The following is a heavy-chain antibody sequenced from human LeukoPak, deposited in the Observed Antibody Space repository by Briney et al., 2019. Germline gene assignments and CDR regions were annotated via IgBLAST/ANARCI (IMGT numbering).Heavy chain of an antibody. J-gene: IGHJ4*02. CDR1: GYTFTRYY. Sequence: ASVNVSCKASGYTFTRYYMHWVRQAPGQRLEWLGMVNPSGGDTTYAHKLQGRGTMTRDTSTSTVYMELSSLRSEDTAVYYCARENGGEDYWGQGTLVTVSS. V-gene: IGHV1-46*01. CDR3: ARENGGEDY. CDR2: VNPSGGDT. D-gene: IGHD2-21*01.